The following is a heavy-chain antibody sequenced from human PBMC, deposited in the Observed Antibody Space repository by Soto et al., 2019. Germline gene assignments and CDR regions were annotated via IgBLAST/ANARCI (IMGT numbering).Heavy chain of an antibody. D-gene: IGHD6-6*01. CDR2: IKSKTDGGTT. CDR3: TTKPYPIAARPRGWFDP. V-gene: IGHV3-15*07. CDR1: GFTFSNAW. Sequence: PGGSLRLSCAASGFTFSNAWMNWVRQAPGKGLEWVGRIKSKTDGGTTDYAAPVKGRFTISRDDSKNTLYLQMNSLKTEDTAVYYCTTKPYPIAARPRGWFDPWGQGNLVTVSS. J-gene: IGHJ5*02.